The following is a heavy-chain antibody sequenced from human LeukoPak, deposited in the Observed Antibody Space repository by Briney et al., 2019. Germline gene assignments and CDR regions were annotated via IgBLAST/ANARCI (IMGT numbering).Heavy chain of an antibody. Sequence: PGGSLRLSCAASGFTFSSYAMHWVRQAPGKGLEWVAIISYDGSNKYCADSVKGRFTISRDNSKSTLYLQMNSLRAEDTAVYYCAMGSSQRGWFDPWGQGTLVTVSS. V-gene: IGHV3-30-3*01. D-gene: IGHD6-13*01. CDR2: ISYDGSNK. CDR1: GFTFSSYA. CDR3: AMGSSQRGWFDP. J-gene: IGHJ5*02.